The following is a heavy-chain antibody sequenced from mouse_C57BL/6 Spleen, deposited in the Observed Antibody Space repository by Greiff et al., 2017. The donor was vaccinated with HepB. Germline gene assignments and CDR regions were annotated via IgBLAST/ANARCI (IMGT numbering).Heavy chain of an antibody. D-gene: IGHD1-1*01. J-gene: IGHJ2*01. CDR3: AREGITTDYFDY. CDR2: INYDGSST. V-gene: IGHV5-16*01. CDR1: GFTFSDYY. Sequence: EVQLQESEGGLVQPGSSMKLSCTASGFTFSDYYMAWVRQVPEKGLEWVANINYDGSSTYYLDSLKSRFIISRDNAKNILYLQMSSLKSEDTATYYCAREGITTDYFDYWGQGTTLTVSS.